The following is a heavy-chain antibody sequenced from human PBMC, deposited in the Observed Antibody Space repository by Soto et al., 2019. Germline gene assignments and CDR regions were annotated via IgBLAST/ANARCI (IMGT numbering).Heavy chain of an antibody. J-gene: IGHJ6*03. Sequence: GGSLRLSCAASGFTFSSYSMNWVRQAPGKGLEWVSSISSSSSYIYYADSVKGRFTISRDNAKNSLYLQMNSLRAEDTAVYYCARATYCSGGSCYHYYYYMDVWGKGTTVTVSS. D-gene: IGHD2-15*01. V-gene: IGHV3-21*01. CDR3: ARATYCSGGSCYHYYYYMDV. CDR2: ISSSSSYI. CDR1: GFTFSSYS.